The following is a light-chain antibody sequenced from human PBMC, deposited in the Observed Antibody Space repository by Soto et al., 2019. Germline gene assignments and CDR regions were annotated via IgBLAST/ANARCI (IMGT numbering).Light chain of an antibody. V-gene: IGLV1-40*01. J-gene: IGLJ3*02. Sequence: QSVLTQPPSVSGAPGQRVTISCTGNNSNLGAGYDVHWYQQLPGAAPKLVIFGNRNRPSGVPDRFSGSKSGTSAYLAISGLRSEDEADYYCAAWDDSLRGHWAFGGGTKLTVL. CDR1: NSNLGAGYD. CDR3: AAWDDSLRGHWA. CDR2: GNR.